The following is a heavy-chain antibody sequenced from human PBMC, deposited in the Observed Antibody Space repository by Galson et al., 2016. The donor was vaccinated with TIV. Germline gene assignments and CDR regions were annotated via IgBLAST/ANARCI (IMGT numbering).Heavy chain of an antibody. Sequence: SLRLSCAASVLSFSSYPMHWVRQAPGKGLEYVALISDDGNNKQYADSVKGRFTISRDNSKKTLLLQMSSLRIEDTAVYYCARAGGYDYYYYAMDVWGQGTTVTVSS. V-gene: IGHV3-30-3*01. CDR2: ISDDGNNK. CDR1: VLSFSSYP. CDR3: ARAGGYDYYYYAMDV. D-gene: IGHD5-12*01. J-gene: IGHJ6*02.